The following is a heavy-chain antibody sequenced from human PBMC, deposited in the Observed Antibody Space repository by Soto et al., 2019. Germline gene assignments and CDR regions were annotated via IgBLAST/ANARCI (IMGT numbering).Heavy chain of an antibody. D-gene: IGHD6-6*01. J-gene: IGHJ4*02. V-gene: IGHV5-51*01. CDR3: ARQGLAEYSSSAYFDY. Sequence: LGESLKISCKGSGYSFTSYWIGWVRQRPGKGLEWMGIIYPGDSDTRYSPSFQGQVTISADKSISTAYLQWSSLKASDTAMYYCARQGLAEYSSSAYFDYWGQGTLVTVSS. CDR2: IYPGDSDT. CDR1: GYSFTSYW.